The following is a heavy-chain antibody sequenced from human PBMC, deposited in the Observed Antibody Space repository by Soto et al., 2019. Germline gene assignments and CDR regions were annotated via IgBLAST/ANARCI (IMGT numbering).Heavy chain of an antibody. V-gene: IGHV3-73*01. D-gene: IGHD2-2*01. CDR1: GFTFSGSA. J-gene: IGHJ4*02. Sequence: GGSLRLSCAASGFTFSGSAMHWVRQASGKGLEWVGRIRSKANSYATAYAASVKGRFTISRDDSKNTAYLQMNSLKTEDTAVYYCTRQEDTIVVVPAAPLDYWGQGTLVTVSS. CDR3: TRQEDTIVVVPAAPLDY. CDR2: IRSKANSYAT.